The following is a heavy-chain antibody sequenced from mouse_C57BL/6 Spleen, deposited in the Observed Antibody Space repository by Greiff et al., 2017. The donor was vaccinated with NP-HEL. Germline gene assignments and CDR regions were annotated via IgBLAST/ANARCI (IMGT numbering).Heavy chain of an antibody. Sequence: QVQLQQPGAELVRPGSSVKLSCKASGYTFTSYWMDWVKQRPGQGLEWIGNIYPSDSETHYNQKFKDKATLTVDKSSSIAYMQLSSLTSEDSAVYYCARGGNYVDAMDYWGQGTSVTVSS. CDR3: ARGGNYVDAMDY. J-gene: IGHJ4*01. V-gene: IGHV1-61*01. D-gene: IGHD2-1*01. CDR1: GYTFTSYW. CDR2: IYPSDSET.